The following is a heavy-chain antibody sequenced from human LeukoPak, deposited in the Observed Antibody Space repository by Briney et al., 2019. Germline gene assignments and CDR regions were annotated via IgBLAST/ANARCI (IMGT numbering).Heavy chain of an antibody. CDR3: ATYRQVLLPFES. V-gene: IGHV3-23*01. D-gene: IGHD5-18*01. Sequence: GGSLRLSCAASGFTLSSFAVIWVRQPPGKGLEWVSSIFQGGGEIHYADSVRGRFTISRDNSKSTLFLQMNSPRAEDTAIYYCATYRQVLLPFESWGQGTLVTVSS. CDR2: IFQGGGEI. J-gene: IGHJ4*02. CDR1: GFTLSSFA.